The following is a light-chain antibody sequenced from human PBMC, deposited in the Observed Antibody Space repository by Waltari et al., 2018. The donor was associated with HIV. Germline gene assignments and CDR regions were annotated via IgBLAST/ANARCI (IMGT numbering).Light chain of an antibody. CDR2: VNDDGSH. CDR3: QTWDTGIRV. V-gene: IGLV4-69*01. J-gene: IGLJ3*02. Sequence: QPVVTQSPSASASLGASVKLTCTLSSGHSNYAIAWHPQQPEKGPRYLMTVNDDGSHSKGDGIPDRFSGSSSGAERYLSISSLQSEDEADYYCQTWDTGIRVFGGGTKLTVL. CDR1: SGHSNYA.